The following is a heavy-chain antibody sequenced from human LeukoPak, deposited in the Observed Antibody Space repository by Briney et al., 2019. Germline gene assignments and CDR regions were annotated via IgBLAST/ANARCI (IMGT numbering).Heavy chain of an antibody. CDR1: GGSISSYY. CDR3: ARSLDSTAAYYYYMDV. J-gene: IGHJ6*03. Sequence: SETLSLTCTVSGGSISSYYWSWIRQPAGKGLEWIGRIYTSGSTNYNPSLKSRVTMSVDTSKNQFSLKLSSVTAADTAVYYCARSLDSTAAYYYYMDVWGKGITVTVSS. CDR2: IYTSGST. D-gene: IGHD3/OR15-3a*01. V-gene: IGHV4-4*07.